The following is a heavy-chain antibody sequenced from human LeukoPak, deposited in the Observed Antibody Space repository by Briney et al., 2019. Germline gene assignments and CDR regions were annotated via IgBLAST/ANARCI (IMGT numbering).Heavy chain of an antibody. CDR2: IYYSGST. CDR1: GGSISSGGYY. V-gene: IGHV4-31*03. D-gene: IGHD3-10*01. CDR3: ARQRKRSLYYFDY. J-gene: IGHJ4*02. Sequence: SETLSLTCTVSGGSISSGGYYWSWIRQHPGKGLEWIGYIYYSGSTYYNPSLKSRVTISVDTSKNQFSLKLGSVTAADTAVYYCARQRKRSLYYFDYWGQGTLVTVSS.